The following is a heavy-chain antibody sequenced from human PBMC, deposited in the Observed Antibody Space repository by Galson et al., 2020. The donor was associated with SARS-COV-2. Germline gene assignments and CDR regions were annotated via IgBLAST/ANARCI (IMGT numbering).Heavy chain of an antibody. Sequence: GESLKIPCAASGFTFRSYSMNWVRQAPGKGLEWVSSISSSSSYIYYADSVKGRFTISRDNAKNSLYLQMNSLRAEDTAVYYCARGPPPAYCSGGSCYSSRFDPWGQGTLVTVSS. CDR2: ISSSSSYI. CDR3: ARGPPPAYCSGGSCYSSRFDP. J-gene: IGHJ5*02. CDR1: GFTFRSYS. D-gene: IGHD2-15*01. V-gene: IGHV3-21*01.